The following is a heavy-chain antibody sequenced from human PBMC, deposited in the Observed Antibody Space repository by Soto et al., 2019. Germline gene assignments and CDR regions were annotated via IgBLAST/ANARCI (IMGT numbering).Heavy chain of an antibody. Sequence: EVQLVESGGGLVQPGGSLRLSCAVSGFTLSSHDMHWVRQATGKGLEWVSAIGSAGDTYYTDSVKGRFTLSRENAKNSLYLQMNSLRAEDTAVYYCARASAGLDYWGQGTLVTVSS. CDR3: ARASAGLDY. CDR2: IGSAGDT. CDR1: GFTLSSHD. D-gene: IGHD1-1*01. V-gene: IGHV3-13*01. J-gene: IGHJ4*02.